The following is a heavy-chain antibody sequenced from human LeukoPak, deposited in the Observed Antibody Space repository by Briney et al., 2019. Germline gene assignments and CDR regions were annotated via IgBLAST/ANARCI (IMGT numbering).Heavy chain of an antibody. Sequence: ASVKVSCKASGYTFTNYGISWVRQAPGQGFEWMGWISGYNGNTNYAQKFQGRVTMTRDTSIRTAYMEPSRLRSDDTAVYYCARARGYSSIWSGYMDVWGRGTTVTVSS. D-gene: IGHD6-13*01. J-gene: IGHJ6*04. CDR2: ISGYNGNT. V-gene: IGHV1-18*01. CDR1: GYTFTNYG. CDR3: ARARGYSSIWSGYMDV.